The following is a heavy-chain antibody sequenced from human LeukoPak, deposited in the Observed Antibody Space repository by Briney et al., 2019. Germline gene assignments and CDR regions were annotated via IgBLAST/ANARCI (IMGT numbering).Heavy chain of an antibody. J-gene: IGHJ4*02. CDR1: GYTFTSYD. V-gene: IGHV1-8*01. CDR3: ARGPAGDY. CDR2: MNPNSGDT. Sequence: ASVNLSCKASGYTFTSYDICWVRQPTGQGLEWMGWMNPNSGDTGYAQKFQGRVTMTRDTSISTAYMELSSLRSDDTAVYYCARGPAGDYWGQGTLVTVSS.